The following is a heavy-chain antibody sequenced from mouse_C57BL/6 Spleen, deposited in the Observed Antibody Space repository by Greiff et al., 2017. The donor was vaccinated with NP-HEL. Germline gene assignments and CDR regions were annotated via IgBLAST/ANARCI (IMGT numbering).Heavy chain of an antibody. CDR2: ISSGGDYI. V-gene: IGHV5-9-1*02. CDR3: TRAFYYGNYDGFAS. J-gene: IGHJ3*01. CDR1: GFTFSSYA. D-gene: IGHD2-1*01. Sequence: VQLKQSGEGLVKPGGSLKLSCAASGFTFSSYAMSWVRQTPEKRLEWVAYISSGGDYIYYADTVKGRFTISRDNARNTLYLQMSSLKSEDTAMYYCTRAFYYGNYDGFASWGQGTLVTVSA.